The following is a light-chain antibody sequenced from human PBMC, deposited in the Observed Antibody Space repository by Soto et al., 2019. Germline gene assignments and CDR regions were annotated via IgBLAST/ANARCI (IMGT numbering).Light chain of an antibody. CDR2: GAS. CDR3: QQYHDWPLT. J-gene: IGKJ4*01. V-gene: IGKV3-15*01. CDR1: QSVSSN. Sequence: EIVITQSPATLSVSPGERATLSCRPSQSVSSNLAWYQQKPGQAPRLLIYGASTRATGIPARFSGSGSGTEFTLTISSLQSEDFAVYYCQQYHDWPLTFGGGSKVDI.